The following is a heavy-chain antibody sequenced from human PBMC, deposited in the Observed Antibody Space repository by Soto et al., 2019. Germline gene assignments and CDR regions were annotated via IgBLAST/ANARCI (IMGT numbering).Heavy chain of an antibody. CDR1: GYTFTKYA. J-gene: IGHJ3*01. Sequence: ASVKVSCKASGYTFTKYAMHWVRQAPGQSLEWMGWINGDNGNTKYSQNFQGRVTISRDTSASTVYMELSSLRSEDTTVYYCARVGIGSDSSGYYSAFDFWGQGTMVTVSS. V-gene: IGHV1-3*01. D-gene: IGHD3-22*01. CDR3: ARVGIGSDSSGYYSAFDF. CDR2: INGDNGNT.